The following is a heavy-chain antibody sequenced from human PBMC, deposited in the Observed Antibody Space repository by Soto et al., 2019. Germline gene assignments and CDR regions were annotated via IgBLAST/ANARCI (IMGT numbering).Heavy chain of an antibody. V-gene: IGHV3-9*01. CDR3: AKDIGYGKQWLVRTSGNAFDI. Sequence: EVQLVESGGGLVQPGRSLRLSCAASGFTFDDYAMHWVRQAPGKGLEWVSGISWNSGSIGYADSVKGLFTISRDNAKNSLDLQMNSLRAEDTALYYCAKDIGYGKQWLVRTSGNAFDIWGQGTMVTVSS. CDR1: GFTFDDYA. J-gene: IGHJ3*02. D-gene: IGHD6-19*01. CDR2: ISWNSGSI.